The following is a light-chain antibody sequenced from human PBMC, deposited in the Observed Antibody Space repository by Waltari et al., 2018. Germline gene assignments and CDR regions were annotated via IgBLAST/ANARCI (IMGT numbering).Light chain of an antibody. CDR2: AAS. J-gene: IGKJ1*01. CDR1: QNIRTH. CDR3: QQSFSSPWT. V-gene: IGKV1-39*01. Sequence: DIQMTQSPSSLSASVGDTVTVTCRASQNIRTHLNWYQQKPATAPKLLIYAASTLQRGVPSRFSGSASGTDLTLTVSNLQPDDFAIYFCQQSFSSPWTFGQGTRV.